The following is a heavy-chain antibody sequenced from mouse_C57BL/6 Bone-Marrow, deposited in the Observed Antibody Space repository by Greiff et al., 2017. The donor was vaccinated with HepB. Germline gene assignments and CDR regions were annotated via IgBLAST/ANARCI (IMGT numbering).Heavy chain of an antibody. CDR2: ILTSIGRT. V-gene: IGHV15-2*01. D-gene: IGHD1-1*01. CDR1: DSEVFPIAY. J-gene: IGHJ2*01. Sequence: QVQLQQSGSELRSPGSSVKLSCKDFDSEVFPIAYMCWVRQKPGHGFDWIGGILTSIGRTIYGEKFEDTATLDADTLTNTAYLELNSLSSEDTAIYYCARCIYYEFGYWGQGTTLTVSS. CDR3: ARCIYYEFGY.